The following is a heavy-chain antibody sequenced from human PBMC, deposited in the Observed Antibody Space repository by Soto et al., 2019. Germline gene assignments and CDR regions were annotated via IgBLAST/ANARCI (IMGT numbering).Heavy chain of an antibody. D-gene: IGHD6-13*01. Sequence: SETLSLTCTVSGGSMSSSRYYWGWIRQPPGKGLGWIGSIYFSGSTYYNPSLKSRVTISVDTSKNLFSLKLSSVTAADTAVYYCARSLGSSWTYYFDYWGQGTLVTVSS. J-gene: IGHJ4*02. CDR2: IYFSGST. CDR1: GGSMSSSRYY. V-gene: IGHV4-39*01. CDR3: ARSLGSSWTYYFDY.